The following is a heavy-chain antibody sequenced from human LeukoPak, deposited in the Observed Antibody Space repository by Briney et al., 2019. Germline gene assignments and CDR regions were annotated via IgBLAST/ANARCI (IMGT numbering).Heavy chain of an antibody. Sequence: PSETLSLTCTVSGGSISSYYWSWIRQPPGKGLEWIGYIYYSGSTNYNPSLKSRVTISVDTSKNQFSLKLSSVTAADTAVYYCAAGVYDSSGDYCDYWGQGTLVTVSS. CDR2: IYYSGST. CDR1: GGSISSYY. CDR3: AAGVYDSSGDYCDY. V-gene: IGHV4-59*01. D-gene: IGHD3-22*01. J-gene: IGHJ4*02.